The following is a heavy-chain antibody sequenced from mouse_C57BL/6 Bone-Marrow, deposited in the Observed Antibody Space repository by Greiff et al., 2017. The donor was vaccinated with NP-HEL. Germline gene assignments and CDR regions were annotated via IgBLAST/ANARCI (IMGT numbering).Heavy chain of an antibody. J-gene: IGHJ2*01. Sequence: ESGPELVKPGASVKISCKASGYSFTSYYIHWVKQRPGQGLEWIGWIYPGSGNTKYNEKFKGKATLTADTSSSTAYMQLSSLTSEDSAVYYCASGLLLRYYFDYWGQGTTLTVSS. V-gene: IGHV1-66*01. CDR3: ASGLLLRYYFDY. CDR2: IYPGSGNT. D-gene: IGHD2-10*01. CDR1: GYSFTSYY.